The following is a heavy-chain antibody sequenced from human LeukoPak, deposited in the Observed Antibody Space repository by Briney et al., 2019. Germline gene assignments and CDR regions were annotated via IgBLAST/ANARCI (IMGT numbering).Heavy chain of an antibody. Sequence: TGGSLRLSCAASGFTFSSYWMSWVRQAPGKGLEWVANIKQDGSEKYYVDSVKGRLTISRDNAKSSLYLQMNSLRAEDTAVYYCARDYRPTRYFDWLFSRGAFDIWGQGTMVTVSS. CDR3: ARDYRPTRYFDWLFSRGAFDI. J-gene: IGHJ3*02. CDR1: GFTFSSYW. D-gene: IGHD3-9*01. V-gene: IGHV3-7*01. CDR2: IKQDGSEK.